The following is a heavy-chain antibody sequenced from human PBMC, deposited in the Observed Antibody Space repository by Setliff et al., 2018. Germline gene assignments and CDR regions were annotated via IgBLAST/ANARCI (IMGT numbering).Heavy chain of an antibody. V-gene: IGHV1-2*06. CDR3: ALEYSNSSPTVYYYMDV. CDR2: INPNSGGT. J-gene: IGHJ6*03. Sequence: GASVKVSCKASGYIFTGYYMHWVRQAPGQGLEWMGRINPNSGGTNYAQKFQGRVTMTRDTSVSTAYMELSRLRSDDTAVYYCALEYSNSSPTVYYYMDVWGKGTTVTVSS. CDR1: GYIFTGYY. D-gene: IGHD6-6*01.